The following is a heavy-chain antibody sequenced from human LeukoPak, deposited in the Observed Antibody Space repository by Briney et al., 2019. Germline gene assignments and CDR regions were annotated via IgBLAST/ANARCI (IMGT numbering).Heavy chain of an antibody. CDR1: GGSISSGDYY. CDR2: IYYSGST. J-gene: IGHJ4*02. V-gene: IGHV4-30-4*01. CDR3: ARYDSSGYYPFDY. D-gene: IGHD3-22*01. Sequence: SQTLSLTCTVSGGSISSGDYYWSWIRQPPGKGLEWIGYIYYSGSTYYNPSLKSRVTISVDTSKNQFSLKLSSVTAAGTAVYYCARYDSSGYYPFDYWGQGTLVTVSS.